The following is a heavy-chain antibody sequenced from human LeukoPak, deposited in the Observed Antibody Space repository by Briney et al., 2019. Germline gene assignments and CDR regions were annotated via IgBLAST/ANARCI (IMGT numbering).Heavy chain of an antibody. CDR3: ARHAVYAGSGWSFDY. CDR1: GGSISSYY. Sequence: PSETLSLTCTVSGGSISSYYWSWIRQPPGKGLEWIGYIYYSGSGGTNHNPSLKSRVTISVDTSKNQFSLKLSSVTAADTAVYYCARHAVYAGSGWSFDYWGQGTLVTVSS. V-gene: IGHV4-59*08. D-gene: IGHD6-19*01. CDR2: IYYSGSGGT. J-gene: IGHJ4*02.